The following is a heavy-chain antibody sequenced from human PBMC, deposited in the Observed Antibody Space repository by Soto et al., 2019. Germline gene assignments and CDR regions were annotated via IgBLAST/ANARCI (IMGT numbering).Heavy chain of an antibody. J-gene: IGHJ4*02. CDR1: GYTFTSYD. D-gene: IGHD3-22*01. CDR2: MNPNSGNT. Sequence: AASVKVSCKASGYTFTSYDINWVRQATGQGLEWMGWMNPNSGNTGYAQKFQGRVTMTRNTSISAAYMELSSLRSEDTAVYYCARVYYDSSGYYTGSFDYWGQGTLVTVSS. V-gene: IGHV1-8*01. CDR3: ARVYYDSSGYYTGSFDY.